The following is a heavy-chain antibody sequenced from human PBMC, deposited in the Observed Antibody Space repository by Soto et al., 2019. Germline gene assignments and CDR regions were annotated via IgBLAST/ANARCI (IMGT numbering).Heavy chain of an antibody. J-gene: IGHJ4*02. CDR1: GFIFSRNA. CDR2: ISGRGGVT. V-gene: IGHV3-23*01. CDR3: AIDPFSGDIVGTTN. Sequence: EVQLLESGGGLVQPGGSLRLSCATSGFIFSRNAINWVRQAPGKGLEWVSLISGRGGVTHYTDSVKGRFTTSGANSKNTVYLQINSLKAEDTAVYYCAIDPFSGDIVGTTNWGQGTPVTVSS. D-gene: IGHD1-26*01.